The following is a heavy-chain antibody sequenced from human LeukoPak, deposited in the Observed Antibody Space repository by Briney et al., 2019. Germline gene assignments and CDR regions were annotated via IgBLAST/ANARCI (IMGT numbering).Heavy chain of an antibody. D-gene: IGHD2-15*01. Sequence: GGSLRLSCAASGFTFSSSAMNWVRQAPGKGLEWVSAMSSSDDGRYYAASVRGRFTISRDTSRSTLYLQMNSLRAEDAAVYYCAKAPVTSCRGAFCYPFDYWGQGTLVTVPS. J-gene: IGHJ4*02. V-gene: IGHV3-23*01. CDR1: GFTFSSSA. CDR3: AKAPVTSCRGAFCYPFDY. CDR2: MSSSDDGR.